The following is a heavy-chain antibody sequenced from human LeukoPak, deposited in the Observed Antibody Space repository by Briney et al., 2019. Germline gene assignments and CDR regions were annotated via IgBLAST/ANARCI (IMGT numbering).Heavy chain of an antibody. CDR2: ISYDGSNK. V-gene: IGHV3-30*18. J-gene: IGHJ4*02. Sequence: GRSLSLSCAASGFTFSSYCMHWVRQAPGKGLEWVAVISYDGSNKYYADSVKGRFTISRDNSKNTLYLQMNSLRAEDTAVYYCAKAQHDYGDYVYLGIDYWGQGTLVTVSS. CDR1: GFTFSSYC. D-gene: IGHD4-17*01. CDR3: AKAQHDYGDYVYLGIDY.